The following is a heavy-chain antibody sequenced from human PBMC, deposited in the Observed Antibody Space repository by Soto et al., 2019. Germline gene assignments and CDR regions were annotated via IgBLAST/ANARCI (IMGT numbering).Heavy chain of an antibody. CDR2: INPKSGGT. V-gene: IGHV1-2*04. CDR1: GYSFTDYH. J-gene: IGHJ6*02. D-gene: IGHD2-8*01. CDR3: ARGDSTDCSNGVCSFFYNHDMDV. Sequence: ASVKVSCKASGYSFTDYHIHWVRQAPGQGLEWLGRINPKSGGTSTAQKFQGWVTMTTDASISTASMELTRLTSDDTAIYYCARGDSTDCSNGVCSFFYNHDMDVWGQGTTVTVSS.